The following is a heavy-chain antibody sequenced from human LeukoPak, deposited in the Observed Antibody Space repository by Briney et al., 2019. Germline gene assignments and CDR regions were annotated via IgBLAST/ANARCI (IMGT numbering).Heavy chain of an antibody. CDR1: GFTFSSYW. J-gene: IGHJ4*02. V-gene: IGHV3-7*04. Sequence: PGGSLRLSCAASGFTFSSYWMSWVRQAPGEGLEWVANIKQDGTEKYYMDSVEGRFSISRDNAKNSLYLQMNALRAEDTAVYYCARDVRPDYWGQGTLVTVSS. CDR3: ARDVRPDY. D-gene: IGHD6-6*01. CDR2: IKQDGTEK.